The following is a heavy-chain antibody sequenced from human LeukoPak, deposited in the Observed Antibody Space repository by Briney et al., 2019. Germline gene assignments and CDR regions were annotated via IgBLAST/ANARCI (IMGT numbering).Heavy chain of an antibody. D-gene: IGHD3-16*02. CDR3: PRQGAYYDYVWGSYRRYYFDY. J-gene: IGHJ4*02. CDR1: GGSISSSSYY. CDR2: IYYCGST. Sequence: SETLSLTCTVSGGSISSSSYYWGWIRQPPGKGLEWIGSIYYCGSTYYHPSLKSRVTISVDTSKNQFSLKLSSVTAADTAVYYYPRQGAYYDYVWGSYRRYYFDYWGQGTLVTVSS. V-gene: IGHV4-39*01.